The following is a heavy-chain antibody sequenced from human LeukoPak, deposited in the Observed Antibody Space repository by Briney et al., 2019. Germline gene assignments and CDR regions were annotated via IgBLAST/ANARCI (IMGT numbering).Heavy chain of an antibody. CDR1: GFTFSSYA. D-gene: IGHD5-18*01. CDR2: LSGNGGST. J-gene: IGHJ4*02. Sequence: GGSLRLSCAASGFTFSSYAMSWVRQAPGKGLEWVSALSGNGGSTYYADSVKGRCTISRDNSKNTLFLQMNSLRAEDTAVYYCAKDHTTMVTRFDYWGQGALVTVSS. CDR3: AKDHTTMVTRFDY. V-gene: IGHV3-23*01.